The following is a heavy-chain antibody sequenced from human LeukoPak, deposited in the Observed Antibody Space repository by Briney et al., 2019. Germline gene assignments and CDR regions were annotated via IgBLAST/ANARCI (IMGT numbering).Heavy chain of an antibody. CDR1: GFTFSSYA. CDR2: ISYDGSNK. D-gene: IGHD3-10*01. Sequence: GGSLRLSCAASGFTFSSYAMHWVRQAPGKGLEWVAVISYDGSNKYYADSVKGRFTISRDNSKNTLYLQMNSLRAEDTAVYYCARGITMVRGARLDYWGQGTLVTVSS. CDR3: ARGITMVRGARLDY. V-gene: IGHV3-30-3*01. J-gene: IGHJ4*02.